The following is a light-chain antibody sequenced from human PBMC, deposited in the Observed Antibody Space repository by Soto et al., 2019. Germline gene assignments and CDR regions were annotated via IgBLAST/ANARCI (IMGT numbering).Light chain of an antibody. CDR3: SSYGGSDSVL. CDR2: AVS. J-gene: IGLJ2*01. Sequence: QSALTQPPSASGSPGQSVTISCTGTSSDVGGYNSVSWYQQHPGKAPKLLIYAVSQRPSGVPDRFSGSKSGNTASLTVSGLQAEDEADYYCSSYGGSDSVLFDGGTKVTVL. V-gene: IGLV2-8*01. CDR1: SSDVGGYNS.